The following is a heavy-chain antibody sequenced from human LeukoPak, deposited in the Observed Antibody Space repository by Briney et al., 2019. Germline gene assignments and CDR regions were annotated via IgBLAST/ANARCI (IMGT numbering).Heavy chain of an antibody. CDR1: GFAFRSYG. Sequence: GSLRLSCAVSGFAFRSYGMSWVRQAPGKGLEWVSAISGSADSTYYADSVKGRFTISRDNSKNTLYLQVNSLRAEDTAVYYCAKNRGVLRNFDCYDYWGQGTLVTVSS. CDR2: ISGSADST. J-gene: IGHJ4*02. CDR3: AKNRGVLRNFDCYDY. V-gene: IGHV3-23*01. D-gene: IGHD3-9*01.